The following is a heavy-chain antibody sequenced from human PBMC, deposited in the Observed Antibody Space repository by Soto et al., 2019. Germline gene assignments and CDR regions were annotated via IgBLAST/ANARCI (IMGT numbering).Heavy chain of an antibody. CDR3: AKVVVGAPRHPDFDS. D-gene: IGHD2-15*01. V-gene: IGHV4-39*01. CDR1: GGSINYGDYF. J-gene: IGHJ4*02. Sequence: SETLSLTCTVSGGSINYGDYFWGWIRQPPGKGLEWIGSVYHSGTTNYNPSLKSRVTISVDTSKNQFSLNLRSVTAADTAVYYCAKVVVGAPRHPDFDSWGQGTLVTVSS. CDR2: VYHSGTT.